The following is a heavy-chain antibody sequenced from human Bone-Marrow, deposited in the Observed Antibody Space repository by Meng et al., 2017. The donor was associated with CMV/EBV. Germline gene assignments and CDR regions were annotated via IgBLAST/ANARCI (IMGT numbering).Heavy chain of an antibody. D-gene: IGHD3-3*01. J-gene: IGHJ6*02. CDR1: GFTFSDYY. V-gene: IGHV3-69-1*01. Sequence: GESLKISCAASGFTFSDYYMNWVRQAPGKGLEWVSSISSSTIYYADSVKGRFTISRDNSKNTLYLQMNSLRAEDTAVYYCAKVAYELDYYYGMDVWGQGTTVTVSS. CDR3: AKVAYELDYYYGMDV. CDR2: ISSSTI.